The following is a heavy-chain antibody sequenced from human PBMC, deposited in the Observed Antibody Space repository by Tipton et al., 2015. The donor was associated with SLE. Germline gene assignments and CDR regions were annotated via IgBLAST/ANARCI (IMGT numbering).Heavy chain of an antibody. Sequence: QVQLVQSGAEVKKPGASVKVSCKASGYTFTGYYMHWVRQAPGQGLEWMGWINPNSGGTNYAQKFQGRVTMTRDTSISTAYMELSRLRSDETAVYYCASDYYGSGSYYSGVDYWGQGTLVTVPS. D-gene: IGHD3-10*01. V-gene: IGHV1-2*02. CDR1: GYTFTGYY. CDR3: ASDYYGSGSYYSGVDY. J-gene: IGHJ4*02. CDR2: INPNSGGT.